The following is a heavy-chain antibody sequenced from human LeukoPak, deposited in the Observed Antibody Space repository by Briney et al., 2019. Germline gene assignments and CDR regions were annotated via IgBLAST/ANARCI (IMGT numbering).Heavy chain of an antibody. D-gene: IGHD4-17*01. CDR1: GFTFSSYS. Sequence: PGGSLRLSCAASGFTFSSYSMNWVRQAPGKGLEWVSYISSSSSTIYYADSVKGRFTISRDNAKNSLYLQMNSLRAEDTAVYYCARDDYGDFPGAFDIWGQGTMVTVSS. CDR3: ARDDYGDFPGAFDI. V-gene: IGHV3-48*04. CDR2: ISSSSSTI. J-gene: IGHJ3*02.